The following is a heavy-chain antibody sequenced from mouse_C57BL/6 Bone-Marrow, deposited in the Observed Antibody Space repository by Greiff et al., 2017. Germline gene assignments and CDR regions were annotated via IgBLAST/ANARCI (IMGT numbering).Heavy chain of an antibody. D-gene: IGHD1-1*01. CDR1: GYTFTDYE. CDR2: IDPETGGT. V-gene: IGHV1-15*01. J-gene: IGHJ4*01. Sequence: QVQLQQSGAELVRPGASVTLSCKASGYTFTDYEMHWVKQTPVHGLEWIGAIDPETGGTAYNQKFKGKAILTADKSSSTAYMELRSLTSEDSAVYYCTRGSTVVALDYAMDYWGQGTSVTVSS. CDR3: TRGSTVVALDYAMDY.